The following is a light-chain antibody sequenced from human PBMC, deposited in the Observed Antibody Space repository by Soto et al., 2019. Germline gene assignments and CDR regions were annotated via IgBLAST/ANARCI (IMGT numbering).Light chain of an antibody. Sequence: QSVLTQPASVSGSPGQSITISCTGTSSDVGGYNYVSWYQQHPGKAPKLMIYDVSNRPSGVSNRFPGSKSGNTASLTISGLQAEDEADYYCSSYTSSSILYVFGTGTKVTVL. CDR1: SSDVGGYNY. J-gene: IGLJ1*01. CDR3: SSYTSSSILYV. V-gene: IGLV2-14*01. CDR2: DVS.